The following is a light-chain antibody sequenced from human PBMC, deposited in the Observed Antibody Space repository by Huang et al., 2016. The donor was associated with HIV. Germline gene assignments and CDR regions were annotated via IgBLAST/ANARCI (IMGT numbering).Light chain of an antibody. Sequence: EVVMTQSPPSLPVTLGQPASMSCRSSHSLEHIDGNIYLNWFHQRPGQPPRRLMYKVSQRDSGVPDRFFGGGSGTEFSLTISRVEAEDVGFYYCMQGTHWPPVTFGQGTRLEI. CDR3: MQGTHWPPVT. CDR1: HSLEHIDGNIY. CDR2: KVS. V-gene: IGKV2-30*02. J-gene: IGKJ5*01.